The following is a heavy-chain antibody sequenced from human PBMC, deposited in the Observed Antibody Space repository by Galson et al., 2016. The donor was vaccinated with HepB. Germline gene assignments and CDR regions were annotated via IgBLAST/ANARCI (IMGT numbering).Heavy chain of an antibody. V-gene: IGHV3-23*01. D-gene: IGHD2-2*01. CDR1: GITFSRYA. Sequence: SLRLSCAASGITFSRYAMSWVRQAPGKGLEWVSGLSDSGGSTDYTGSVKGRFTISRDNSKHTLYLQMNSLRAEDTAVYYCAKAHGPHHQMYHYFDYWGQGTLVTVSS. J-gene: IGHJ4*02. CDR3: AKAHGPHHQMYHYFDY. CDR2: LSDSGGST.